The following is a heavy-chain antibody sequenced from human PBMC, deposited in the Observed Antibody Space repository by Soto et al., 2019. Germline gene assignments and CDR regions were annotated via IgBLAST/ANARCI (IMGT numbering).Heavy chain of an antibody. V-gene: IGHV1-69*13. CDR2: IIPIFGTA. CDR3: ARERSCTSCYLYYYYYGMDV. D-gene: IGHD2-2*01. J-gene: IGHJ6*02. Sequence: SVKVSCKASGGTFSSYAISWVRQAPGQGLEWMGGIIPIFGTANYAQKFQGRVTITADESTSTAYMELSSLRSEDTAVYYCARERSCTSCYLYYYYYGMDVWGQGTTVTVSS. CDR1: GGTFSSYA.